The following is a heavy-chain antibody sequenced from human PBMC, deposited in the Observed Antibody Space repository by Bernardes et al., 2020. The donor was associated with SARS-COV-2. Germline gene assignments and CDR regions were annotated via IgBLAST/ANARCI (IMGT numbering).Heavy chain of an antibody. V-gene: IGHV4-34*01. CDR1: AGSFSGSY. Sequence: SETLSLTCAVYAGSFSGSYWSWIRQPPGKGLEWIGELNHRGSTNYNPSLKSRLAISIDTSKNEFSLKLSFVTAADTAVYYCARGREGVVVGDTPRGHYFDYWGQGSRVTVSS. CDR3: ARGREGVVVGDTPRGHYFDY. CDR2: LNHRGST. J-gene: IGHJ4*02. D-gene: IGHD2-15*01.